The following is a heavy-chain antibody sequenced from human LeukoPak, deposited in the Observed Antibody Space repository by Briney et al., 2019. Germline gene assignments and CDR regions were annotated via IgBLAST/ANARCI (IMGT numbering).Heavy chain of an antibody. CDR3: ARVSWLLLFDAFDI. CDR1: GFTFSSHW. D-gene: IGHD3-22*01. Sequence: GGSLRLSCAASGFTFSSHWMSWVRLAPGTGLEWAANIKQDGSEKYYVDSVKGRFTISRDNAKNSLYLQMNSLRAEDTAVYYCARVSWLLLFDAFDIWGQGTMVTVSS. CDR2: IKQDGSEK. V-gene: IGHV3-7*01. J-gene: IGHJ3*02.